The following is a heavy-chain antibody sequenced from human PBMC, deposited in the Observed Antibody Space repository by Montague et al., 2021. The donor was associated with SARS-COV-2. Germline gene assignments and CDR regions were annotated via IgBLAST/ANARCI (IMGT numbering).Heavy chain of an antibody. D-gene: IGHD3-10*01. CDR2: SSGSDGGT. J-gene: IGHJ6*02. CDR3: AKDSYYYGLGYGMDV. V-gene: IGHV3-23*01. CDR1: GFTFSNSA. Sequence: SLSLSWAASGFTFSNSAMNWVRQAPGKGLEWVSGSSGSDGGTHYADSVKGRFTISRDNSKNVLYLQMNGLRAEDTALYYCAKDSYYYGLGYGMDVWGQGTTVTVSS.